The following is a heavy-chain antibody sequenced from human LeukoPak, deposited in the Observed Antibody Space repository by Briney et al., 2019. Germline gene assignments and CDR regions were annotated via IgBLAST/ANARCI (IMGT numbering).Heavy chain of an antibody. CDR2: ISSSSSYI. J-gene: IGHJ4*02. CDR3: ARDQGTVTNY. D-gene: IGHD4-17*01. Sequence: GGSLRLSCAASGFTFSRYSMNWVRQAPGKGLEWVSSISSSSSYIYYADSVKGRFTISRDNAKNSLYLQMNSLRAEDTAVYYCARDQGTVTNYWGQGTLVTVSS. CDR1: GFTFSRYS. V-gene: IGHV3-21*01.